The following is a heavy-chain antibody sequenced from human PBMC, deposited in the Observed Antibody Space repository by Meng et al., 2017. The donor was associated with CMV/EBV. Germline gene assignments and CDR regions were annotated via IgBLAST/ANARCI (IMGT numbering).Heavy chain of an antibody. CDR1: GYTFTSYG. J-gene: IGHJ4*02. CDR2: ISAYNGNT. D-gene: IGHD3-3*01. CDR3: ARGTSYDFWSGYPPSSFDY. Sequence: ASVKVSCKASGYTFTSYGISRVRQAPGQGLEWMGWISAYNGNTNYAQKLQGRVTMTTDTSTSTAYMELRSLRSDDTAVYYCARGTSYDFWSGYPPSSFDYWGQGTLVTVSS. V-gene: IGHV1-18*01.